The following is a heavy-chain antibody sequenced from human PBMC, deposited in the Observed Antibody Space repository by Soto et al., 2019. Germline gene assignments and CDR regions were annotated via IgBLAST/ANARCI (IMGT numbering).Heavy chain of an antibody. CDR1: GGSVSSGSYY. CDR3: AREAGCGYDLVSIWGRDAFDI. CDR2: IYYSGST. J-gene: IGHJ3*02. Sequence: ASETLSLTCTVSGGSVSSGSYYWSWIRQHPGKGLEWIGYIYYSGSTYYNPSLKSRVTISVDTSKNQFSLKLSSVTAADTAVYYCAREAGCGYDLVSIWGRDAFDIWGQGTMVTVS. V-gene: IGHV4-31*03. D-gene: IGHD5-12*01.